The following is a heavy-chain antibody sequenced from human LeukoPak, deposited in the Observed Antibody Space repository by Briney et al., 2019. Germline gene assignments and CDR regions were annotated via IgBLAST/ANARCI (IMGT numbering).Heavy chain of an antibody. CDR3: ARRRYNWNAIDY. D-gene: IGHD1-20*01. CDR2: INPNSGGT. Sequence: ASVKVSCKASGYTFTGYYMHWARQAPGQGLEWMGRINPNSGGTNYAQKFQGRVTMTRDTSISTAYMELSRLRSDDTAVYYCARRRYNWNAIDYWGQGTLVTVSS. V-gene: IGHV1-2*06. CDR1: GYTFTGYY. J-gene: IGHJ4*02.